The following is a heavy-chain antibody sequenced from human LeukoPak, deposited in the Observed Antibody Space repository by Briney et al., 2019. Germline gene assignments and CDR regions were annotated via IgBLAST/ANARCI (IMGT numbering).Heavy chain of an antibody. D-gene: IGHD3-3*01. CDR1: GGSISSSSYY. J-gene: IGHJ2*01. Sequence: SETLSLTCTVSGGSISSSSYYWGWIRQPPGKGLEWIGSIYYSGSTYYNPSLKSRVTISVDTSKNQFSLKLSSVTAADTAVYYCARPMPYYDFWSGYYHYWYFDLWGRGTLVTVSS. CDR3: ARPMPYYDFWSGYYHYWYFDL. CDR2: IYYSGST. V-gene: IGHV4-39*01.